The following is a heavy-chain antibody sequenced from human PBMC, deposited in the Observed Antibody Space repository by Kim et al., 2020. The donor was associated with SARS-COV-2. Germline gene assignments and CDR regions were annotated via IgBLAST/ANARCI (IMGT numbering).Heavy chain of an antibody. V-gene: IGHV1-69*04. CDR2: IIPMLGMA. CDR3: ARGVVPGASGYYSYMDV. Sequence: SVKVSCKASGGTFSNYVVNWVRQAPGQGLEWMGRIIPMLGMANYAQTFQGRLTITADKSTNTVSMDLRSLRSDDTAVYFCARGVVPGASGYYSYMDVWGKGTTVTVSS. D-gene: IGHD2-2*01. J-gene: IGHJ6*03. CDR1: GGTFSNYV.